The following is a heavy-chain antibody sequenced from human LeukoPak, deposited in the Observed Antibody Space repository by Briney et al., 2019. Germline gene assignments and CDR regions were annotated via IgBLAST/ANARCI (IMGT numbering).Heavy chain of an antibody. V-gene: IGHV4-59*12. Sequence: SETLSLTCTVSGGSISSYYWSWVRQPPGKGLEWIGYIYYSGSTNYNPSLKSRVTISVDTSKNQSSLKLSSVTAADTAVYYCARDQRDDFWSASGYMDVWGKGTTVTVSS. CDR1: GGSISSYY. CDR2: IYYSGST. J-gene: IGHJ6*03. CDR3: ARDQRDDFWSASGYMDV. D-gene: IGHD3-3*01.